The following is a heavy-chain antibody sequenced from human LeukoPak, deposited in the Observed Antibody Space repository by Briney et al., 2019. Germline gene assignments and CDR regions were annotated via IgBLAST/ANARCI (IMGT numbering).Heavy chain of an antibody. D-gene: IGHD3-10*01. CDR2: ISTSSSYM. CDR3: ARNSGGRRYYFTE. CDR1: GFTFNSYS. J-gene: IGHJ4*02. Sequence: GGSLRLSCAASGFTFNSYSMNWVRQAPGKGLEWVSFISTSSSYMYYADSVKGRFTISRDNAKNSLYLQMNSLRAEDTAVYYCARNSGGRRYYFTEWGQGTLVTVSS. V-gene: IGHV3-21*01.